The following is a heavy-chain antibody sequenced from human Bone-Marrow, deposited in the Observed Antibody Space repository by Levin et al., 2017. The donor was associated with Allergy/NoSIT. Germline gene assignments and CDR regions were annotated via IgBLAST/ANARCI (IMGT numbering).Heavy chain of an antibody. CDR2: IDHGGNT. Sequence: PSETLSLTCAVYGGSFSDYHWTWIRQPPGKGLEWIGHIDHGGNTKYNPSLKTRVTISMDTSKSQFSLKLSSVTAADTAVYYCTRGAPGYWGQGALVTVSS. CDR3: TRGAPGY. CDR1: GGSFSDYH. J-gene: IGHJ4*02. V-gene: IGHV4-34*01.